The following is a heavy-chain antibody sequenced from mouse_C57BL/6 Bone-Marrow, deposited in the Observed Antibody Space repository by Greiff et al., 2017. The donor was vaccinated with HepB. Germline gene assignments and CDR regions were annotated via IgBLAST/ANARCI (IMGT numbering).Heavy chain of an antibody. CDR1: GYTFTSYW. Sequence: QVQLQQPGAELVMPGASVKLSCKASGYTFTSYWMHWVKQRPGQGLEWIGEIDPSDSYTNYNQKFKGKSTLTVDKSSSTAYMQLSSLTSEDSAVYYCARSREACGPWFAYWGQGTLVTVSA. V-gene: IGHV1-69*01. CDR3: ARSREACGPWFAY. J-gene: IGHJ3*01. CDR2: IDPSDSYT.